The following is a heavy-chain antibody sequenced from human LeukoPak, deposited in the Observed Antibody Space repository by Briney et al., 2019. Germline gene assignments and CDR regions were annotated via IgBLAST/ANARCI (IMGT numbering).Heavy chain of an antibody. CDR3: AKIGIMIHAFDI. CDR2: ISYDGSNK. D-gene: IGHD3-16*01. Sequence: PGGSLRLSCAASGFTFSSYGMYWVRQAPGKGLEWVAVISYDGSNKYYADSVKGRFTISRDNSKNTLYLQMNSLRAEDTAVYYCAKIGIMIHAFDIWGQGTMVTVSS. CDR1: GFTFSSYG. V-gene: IGHV3-30*18. J-gene: IGHJ3*02.